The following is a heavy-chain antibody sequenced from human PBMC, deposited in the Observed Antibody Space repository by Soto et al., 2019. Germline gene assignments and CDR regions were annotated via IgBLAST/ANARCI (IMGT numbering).Heavy chain of an antibody. D-gene: IGHD3-9*01. J-gene: IGHJ5*02. V-gene: IGHV4-39*01. CDR3: ATAPETYSPAGYYVNWFDP. CDR2: INYGGMS. CDR1: GGSFTRTNDF. Sequence: ASETLSLTCTVSGGSFTRTNDFWGWLRQRPGQGLEWIGSINYGGMSYSSSSLRRRATISVDPYKTQFSLIQRSVNDAATAMYYCATAPETYSPAGYYVNWFDPWGQGTLVTVSS.